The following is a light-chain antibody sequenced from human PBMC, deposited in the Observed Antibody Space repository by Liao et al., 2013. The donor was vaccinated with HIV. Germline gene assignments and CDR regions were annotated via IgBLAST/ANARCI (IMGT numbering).Light chain of an antibody. Sequence: SYELTQPPSVSVSPGQTASITCSGDKLGDKYACWYQQKPGQSPLLVIYQDTKRPSGIPERFSGSNSGNTATLTISGTQAMDEADYFCQSWDNNTYVFGSGTKVTVL. CDR3: QSWDNNTYV. CDR2: QDT. J-gene: IGLJ1*01. V-gene: IGLV3-1*01. CDR1: KLGDKY.